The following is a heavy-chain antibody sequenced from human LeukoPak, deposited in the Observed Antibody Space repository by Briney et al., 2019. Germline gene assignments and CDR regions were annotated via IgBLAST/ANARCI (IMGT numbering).Heavy chain of an antibody. CDR3: ARSEKGYSYGYAEASFDY. D-gene: IGHD5-18*01. CDR2: ISSSGSTI. V-gene: IGHV3-48*03. J-gene: IGHJ4*02. Sequence: GGSLRPSCAASGFTFSIYEMNWVRQAPGKGLEWVSYISSSGSTIYYADSVKGRFTISRDNAKNSLYLQMNSLRAEDTAVYYCARSEKGYSYGYAEASFDYWGQGTLVTVSS. CDR1: GFTFSIYE.